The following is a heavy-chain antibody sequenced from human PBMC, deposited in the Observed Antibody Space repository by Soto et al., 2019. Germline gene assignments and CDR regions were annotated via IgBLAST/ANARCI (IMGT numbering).Heavy chain of an antibody. D-gene: IGHD2-15*01. J-gene: IGHJ4*02. CDR2: ISYSGNT. Sequence: QVQLQESGPGLVKPSETLSLTCTVSGGSIISGYWSWIRQPPGKGLEWIGYISYSGNTNYNPSLTSRVTMSVDTPKIQFSLGLSSVTTADTAVYYCAGLRGYAGSPIGYWGQGTLVTVSS. CDR3: AGLRGYAGSPIGY. CDR1: GGSIISGY. V-gene: IGHV4-59*01.